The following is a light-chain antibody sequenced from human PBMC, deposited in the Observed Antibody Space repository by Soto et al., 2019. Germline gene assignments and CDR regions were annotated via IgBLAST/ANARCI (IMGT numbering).Light chain of an antibody. CDR1: QSVSSGY. V-gene: IGKV3-11*01. CDR3: QQRQYWPPIT. J-gene: IGKJ5*01. CDR2: DAS. Sequence: EIVLTQSPGTLSLSPGERATLSCRASQSVSSGYLAWYQQKPGQAPRLLIYDASYSATGIPARFIGSGSGTVFTLTISSLEPEDFAVYYCQQRQYWPPITFGQGTRLEIK.